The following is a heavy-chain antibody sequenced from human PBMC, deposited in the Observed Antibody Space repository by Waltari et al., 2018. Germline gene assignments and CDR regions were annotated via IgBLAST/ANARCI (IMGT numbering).Heavy chain of an antibody. Sequence: QVQLKESGPGLVKHSRTLSLNCTGAGGSIRSGRHHWNSTRQPAGKGLEWIGRIYTSGSTNYNPSLKSRVTISVDTSKNQFSLKLSSVTAADTAVYYCARVRQQLAYYFDYWGQGTLVTVSS. J-gene: IGHJ4*02. CDR2: IYTSGST. CDR1: GGSIRSGRHH. D-gene: IGHD6-13*01. V-gene: IGHV4-61*02. CDR3: ARVRQQLAYYFDY.